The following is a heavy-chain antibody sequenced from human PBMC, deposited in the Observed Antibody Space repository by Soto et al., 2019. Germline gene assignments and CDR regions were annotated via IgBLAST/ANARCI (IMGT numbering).Heavy chain of an antibody. D-gene: IGHD1-7*01. CDR3: TGGINVTGSET. CDR1: GFSINASA. Sequence: EVQLVESGGDLVQPGGSLKLSCAASGFSINASAMHWVRQASGKGLEWVGVIRTKGHNYATESAASVKGRFSISRDDAKNTAYLEMHSLKTEDTAVYYCTGGINVTGSETWGQGTLVTVSS. V-gene: IGHV3-73*02. CDR2: IRTKGHNYAT. J-gene: IGHJ5*02.